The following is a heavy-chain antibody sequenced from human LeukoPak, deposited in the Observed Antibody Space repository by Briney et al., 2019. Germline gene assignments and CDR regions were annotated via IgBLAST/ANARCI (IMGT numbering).Heavy chain of an antibody. CDR1: GFTFSSAW. CDR3: TTTREQYSSSWIDY. CDR2: IKSKTDGGTT. J-gene: IGHJ4*02. V-gene: IGHV3-15*01. D-gene: IGHD6-13*01. Sequence: GGSLRLSCAAYGFTFSSAWMSWVRQAPGKGLEWVGRIKSKTDGGTTDYAAPVKGRFTISRDDSENTLYLQMNSLKTEDTAVYYCTTTREQYSSSWIDYWGQGTLVTVSS.